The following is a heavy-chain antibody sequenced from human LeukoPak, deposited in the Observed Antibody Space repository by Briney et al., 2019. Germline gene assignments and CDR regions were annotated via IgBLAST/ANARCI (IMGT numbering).Heavy chain of an antibody. CDR2: INHSGST. D-gene: IGHD6-19*01. V-gene: IGHV4-39*07. Sequence: MPSETLSLTCTVSGGSISSSSYYWSWIRQPPGKGLEWIGEINHSGSTNYNPSLKSRVTISVDTSKNQFSLKLSSVTAADTAVYYCARYQWLVREANDYWGQRTLVTVSS. CDR1: GGSISSSSYY. CDR3: ARYQWLVREANDY. J-gene: IGHJ4*02.